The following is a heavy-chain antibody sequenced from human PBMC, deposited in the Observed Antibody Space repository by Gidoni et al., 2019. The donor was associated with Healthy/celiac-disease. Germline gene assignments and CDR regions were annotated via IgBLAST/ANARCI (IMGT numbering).Heavy chain of an antibody. J-gene: IGHJ6*02. CDR1: GFTFDDYA. D-gene: IGHD3-3*01. CDR3: AKDPPAGYDFWSGYYTSYYGMDV. V-gene: IGHV3-43*02. Sequence: EVQLVESGGGVVQPGGSLRLSCAASGFTFDDYAMHWVRQAPGKGLEWVSLISGDGGSTYYADSVKGRFTISRDNSKNSLYLQMNSLRTEDTALYYCAKDPPAGYDFWSGYYTSYYGMDVWGQGTTVTVSS. CDR2: ISGDGGST.